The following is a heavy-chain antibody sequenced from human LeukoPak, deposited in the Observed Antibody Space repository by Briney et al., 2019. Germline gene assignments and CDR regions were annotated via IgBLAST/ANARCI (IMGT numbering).Heavy chain of an antibody. CDR1: GGSISSYY. V-gene: IGHV4-4*07. Sequence: SETLSLTCTVSGGSISSYYWSWIRQPAGKGLEWIGRIYTSGSTNYNPSLKSRVTMSVDTSKNQFSLKLSSVTAADTAAYYCARGSSYYYDSSGYPANYFDYWGQGTLDTVSS. J-gene: IGHJ4*02. CDR2: IYTSGST. CDR3: ARGSSYYYDSSGYPANYFDY. D-gene: IGHD3-22*01.